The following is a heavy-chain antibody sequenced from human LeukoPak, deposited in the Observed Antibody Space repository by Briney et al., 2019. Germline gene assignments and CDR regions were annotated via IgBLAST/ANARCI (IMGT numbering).Heavy chain of an antibody. V-gene: IGHV4-59*08. CDR3: ARLEAMGGIDI. Sequence: SSETLSLTCTVSGGSISSYYWSWIRQPPGKGLEWIGYIYYSGSTNYNPSLKSRVTISVDTYKNQFSLKLSSVTAADTAVYYCARLEAMGGIDIWGQGTMVTVSS. J-gene: IGHJ3*02. D-gene: IGHD5-18*01. CDR2: IYYSGST. CDR1: GGSISSYY.